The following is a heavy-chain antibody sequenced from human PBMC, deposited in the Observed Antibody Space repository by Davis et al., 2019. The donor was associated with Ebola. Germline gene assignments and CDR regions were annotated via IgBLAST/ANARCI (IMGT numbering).Heavy chain of an antibody. Sequence: GGSLRLSCAASGFTFSDYYMSWIRQAPGKGLEWVSFISGSATTVSYADSVKGRFTISRDNAKNALYLEMNSLRDEDTAVYYCARGVAVGGFYFDYWGQGTLVTVSS. CDR3: ARGVAVGGFYFDY. CDR1: GFTFSDYY. V-gene: IGHV3-11*04. CDR2: ISGSATTV. D-gene: IGHD6-19*01. J-gene: IGHJ4*02.